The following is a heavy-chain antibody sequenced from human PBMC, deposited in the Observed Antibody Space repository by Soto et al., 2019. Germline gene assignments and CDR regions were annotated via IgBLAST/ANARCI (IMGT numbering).Heavy chain of an antibody. CDR1: SASISGYY. Sequence: SETLSLTCAVSSASISGYYWTWIRQAPGEGLEWIGHISDRGGANYNPSLKSRVAISADTSKNQFSLKLRTLTAADTAMYYCARAMLRGLNNLDNWGQGIQVTVSS. D-gene: IGHD3-16*01. CDR3: ARAMLRGLNNLDN. V-gene: IGHV4-59*01. CDR2: ISDRGGA. J-gene: IGHJ4*02.